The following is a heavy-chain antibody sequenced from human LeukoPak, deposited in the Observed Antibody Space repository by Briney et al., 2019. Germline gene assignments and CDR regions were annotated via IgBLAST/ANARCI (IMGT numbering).Heavy chain of an antibody. J-gene: IGHJ4*02. Sequence: GGSLRLSCAASGFTFSRYWMHWVRQAPGKGLVWVSRIDSDGTNRDYADSVKGRFTISRDNAKNMLYLQMNSLRADDTAVYYCARGATGDSWGQGTLVTVSS. CDR3: ARGATGDS. D-gene: IGHD1-1*01. CDR1: GFTFSRYW. CDR2: IDSDGTNR. V-gene: IGHV3-74*01.